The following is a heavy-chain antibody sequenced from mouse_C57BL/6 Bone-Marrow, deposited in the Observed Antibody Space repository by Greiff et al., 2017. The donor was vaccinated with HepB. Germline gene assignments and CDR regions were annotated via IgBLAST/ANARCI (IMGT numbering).Heavy chain of an antibody. CDR3: TRWDYDRSMDY. J-gene: IGHJ4*01. CDR1: GYTFTDYE. CDR2: IDPETGGT. D-gene: IGHD2-4*01. V-gene: IGHV1-15*01. Sequence: QVQLQQSGAELVRPGASVTLSCKASGYTFTDYEMHWVKQTPVHGLEWIGAIDPETGGTAYNQKFKGKAILTADKSSSTAYMELRSLTSEDSAVYYCTRWDYDRSMDYWGQGTSVTGSS.